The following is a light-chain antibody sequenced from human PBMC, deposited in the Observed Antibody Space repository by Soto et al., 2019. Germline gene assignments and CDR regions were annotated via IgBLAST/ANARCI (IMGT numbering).Light chain of an antibody. CDR2: EVS. V-gene: IGLV2-8*01. Sequence: QSALTQPPSASGSPGQAGTISCSGTSSDTGDYNYVSWYQQHPGKAPKLMIYEVSKRPSGVPDRFSGSKSGNTASLTVSGLQADDEADYYCSSYAGSDNYVFGTGTKVTVL. CDR1: SSDTGDYNY. CDR3: SSYAGSDNYV. J-gene: IGLJ1*01.